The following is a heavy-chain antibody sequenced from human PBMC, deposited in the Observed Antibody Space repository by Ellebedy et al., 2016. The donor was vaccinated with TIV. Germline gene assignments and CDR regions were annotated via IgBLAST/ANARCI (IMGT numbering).Heavy chain of an antibody. D-gene: IGHD1-26*01. Sequence: PGGSLRLSCAASGFSFRSYWMTWVRQAPGKGLEWVANIYQDGSNQYYVDSVKGRFTISRDNANKSLFLQMNSLRGEDTAVYYCARRGSYGDYAVQVNSWLDRWGRGTLVTVSS. V-gene: IGHV3-7*01. CDR3: ARRGSYGDYAVQVNSWLDR. CDR1: GFSFRSYW. CDR2: IYQDGSNQ. J-gene: IGHJ5*02.